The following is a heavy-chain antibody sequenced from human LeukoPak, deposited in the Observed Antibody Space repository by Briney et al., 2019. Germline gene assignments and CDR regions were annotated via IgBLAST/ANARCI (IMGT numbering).Heavy chain of an antibody. CDR3: ARHGARNSDYDPGAFDI. CDR2: IDPTYSYT. Sequence: GGSLGISCKGSGYRFTSYWISGVRQMPGKGLEWMGRIDPTYSYTNYSPSFQGHVTISADKSISTAYLQWSSLKASDTAMYYCARHGARNSDYDPGAFDIWGRGTMVTVSS. J-gene: IGHJ3*02. V-gene: IGHV5-10-1*01. CDR1: GYRFTSYW. D-gene: IGHD5-12*01.